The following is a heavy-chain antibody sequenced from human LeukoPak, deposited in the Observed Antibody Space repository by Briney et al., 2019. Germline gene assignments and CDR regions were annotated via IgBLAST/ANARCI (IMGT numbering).Heavy chain of an antibody. CDR1: GYSFTSSW. CDR3: ARHVSAGLGEYQFDY. Sequence: GESLKISCKGFGYSFTSSWIGWLRHMPGKGLEWMGIIQPGDSETRYSPSFQGQVTISADKSTSTAYLQWNSLKASDTAIYYCARHVSAGLGEYQFDYWGQGTLVTVSS. CDR2: IQPGDSET. D-gene: IGHD3-10*01. V-gene: IGHV5-51*01. J-gene: IGHJ4*02.